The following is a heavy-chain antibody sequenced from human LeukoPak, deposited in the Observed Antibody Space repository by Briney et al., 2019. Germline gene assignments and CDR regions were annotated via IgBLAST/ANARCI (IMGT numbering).Heavy chain of an antibody. CDR1: GGSFSGYY. D-gene: IGHD6-13*01. CDR2: INHSGST. Sequence: SETLSLTCAVYGGSFSGYYWSWIRQPPGKGLEWVGEINHSGSTNYNPSLKSRVNISVDTSKNQFSLKLSSVTAADTAVYYCARGGRAAAGEYYFDYWGQGTLVTVSS. CDR3: ARGGRAAAGEYYFDY. V-gene: IGHV4-34*01. J-gene: IGHJ4*02.